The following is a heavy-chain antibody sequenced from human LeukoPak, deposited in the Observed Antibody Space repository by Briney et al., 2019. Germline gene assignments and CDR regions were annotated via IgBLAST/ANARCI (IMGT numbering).Heavy chain of an antibody. CDR1: GLTFSSYG. J-gene: IGHJ4*02. CDR2: IQYDGSKK. D-gene: IGHD6-19*01. CDR3: AKDLRRVSSGYYGGGVDY. Sequence: PGGSLRLSCAASGLTFSSYGLHWVRQAPGKGLEWVAFIQYDGSKKYYADSVKGRFTISRDSSKNTMYLQKNSLRPEDTAVYCCAKDLRRVSSGYYGGGVDYWGQGTLVTVSS. V-gene: IGHV3-30*02.